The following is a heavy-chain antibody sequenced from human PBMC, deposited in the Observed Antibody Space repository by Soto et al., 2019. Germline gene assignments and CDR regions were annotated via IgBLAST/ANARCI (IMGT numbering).Heavy chain of an antibody. Sequence: GGSLRLSCAASGFAFSSHPMSWVRQAPERGLEWVSGISDGGDLTYNADSVKGRFTISRDNSKNILFLQMNSLRAEDTALYYCARRAFGSSRSFDLWGQGTMVTVSS. CDR3: ARRAFGSSRSFDL. CDR2: ISDGGDLT. V-gene: IGHV3-23*01. J-gene: IGHJ3*01. D-gene: IGHD6-6*01. CDR1: GFAFSSHP.